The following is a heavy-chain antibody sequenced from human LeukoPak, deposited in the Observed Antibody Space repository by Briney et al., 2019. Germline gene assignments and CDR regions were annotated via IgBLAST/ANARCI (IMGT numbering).Heavy chain of an antibody. V-gene: IGHV4-4*02. D-gene: IGHD6-13*01. CDR3: ARAYSPPQWSPFDY. CDR2: IYHSGST. J-gene: IGHJ4*02. CDR1: GGSISSSNW. Sequence: SETLSLTCAVAGGSISSSNWGSWVRQPPGKGLEWIGEIYHSGSTNYKPSLKSRVTVSLDTSKNQFSLKLSSVTAADTAVYYCARAYSPPQWSPFDYWGQGTLVTVSS.